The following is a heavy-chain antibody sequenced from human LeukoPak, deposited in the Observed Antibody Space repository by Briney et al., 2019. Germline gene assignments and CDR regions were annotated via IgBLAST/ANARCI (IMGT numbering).Heavy chain of an antibody. D-gene: IGHD6-6*01. CDR1: GGSISSSGYY. CDR3: ARRPYSSSSGTFEY. V-gene: IGHV4-39*01. Sequence: SETLSLTCTVSGGSISSSGYYWAWIRQPPGKGLEWIGRIYYSGSTYYNPSLKSRVTISVDTSKNQFSLKLSSVTAADTAVYYCARRPYSSSSGTFEYWGHGTLVTVSS. CDR2: IYYSGST. J-gene: IGHJ4*01.